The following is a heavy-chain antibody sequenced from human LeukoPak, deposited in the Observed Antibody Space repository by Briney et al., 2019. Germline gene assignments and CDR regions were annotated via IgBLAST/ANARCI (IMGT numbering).Heavy chain of an antibody. CDR2: IYTSGST. J-gene: IGHJ2*01. V-gene: IGHV4-61*09. CDR1: GGSISSGTYY. CDR3: TRDGYYYDTSATNWYFDL. Sequence: SQTLSLTCTVSGGSISSGTYYWSWIRQPAGKGLEWIGHIYTSGSTNYNPSLKSRVTISVDTSKNQFSLKLSSVTAADTAVYYRTRDGYYYDTSATNWYFDLWGRGTLVTVSS. D-gene: IGHD3-22*01.